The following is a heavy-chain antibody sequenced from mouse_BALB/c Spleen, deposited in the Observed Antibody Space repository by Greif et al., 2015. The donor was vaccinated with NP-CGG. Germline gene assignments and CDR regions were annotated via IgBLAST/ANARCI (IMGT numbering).Heavy chain of an antibody. D-gene: IGHD1-1*01. V-gene: IGHV1-39*01. CDR3: ARGNGSSYAMDY. Sequence: VQLKESGPELVKPGASVKISCKASGYSFTDYIMLWVKQSHGKSLEWIGNINPYYGSTSYNLKFKGKATLTVDKSSSTAYMQLNSLTSEDSAVYYCARGNGSSYAMDYWGQGTSVTVSS. CDR1: GYSFTDYI. CDR2: INPYYGST. J-gene: IGHJ4*01.